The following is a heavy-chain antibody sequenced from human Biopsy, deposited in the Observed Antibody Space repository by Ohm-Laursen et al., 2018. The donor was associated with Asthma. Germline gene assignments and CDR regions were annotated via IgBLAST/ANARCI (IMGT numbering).Heavy chain of an antibody. Sequence: GSLRLSCAASGFAVSRDYMFWVRQAPGKGLERVSVIYSGGTSHTADSVRGRFTISRDYSKNTLYLQMHSLRAEDTAVYYCARGDSSNWSHYYFDSWGQGTLVTVSS. V-gene: IGHV3-53*01. CDR3: ARGDSSNWSHYYFDS. D-gene: IGHD3-22*01. CDR2: IYSGGTS. J-gene: IGHJ4*02. CDR1: GFAVSRDY.